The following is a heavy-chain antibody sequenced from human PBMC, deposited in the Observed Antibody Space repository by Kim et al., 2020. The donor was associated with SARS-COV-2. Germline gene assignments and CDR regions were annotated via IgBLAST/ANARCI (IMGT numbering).Heavy chain of an antibody. CDR2: IYYSGST. J-gene: IGHJ6*02. Sequence: SETLSLTCSVSGGSISSSSYYWGWIRQPPGKGLEWIGSIYYSGSTYYNPSLKSRVTISVDTSKNQFSLKLSSVTAADTAVYYCATEAVTSRWYYYYGMDVWGQGTTVTVSS. V-gene: IGHV4-39*02. CDR3: ATEAVTSRWYYYYGMDV. D-gene: IGHD4-17*01. CDR1: GGSISSSSYY.